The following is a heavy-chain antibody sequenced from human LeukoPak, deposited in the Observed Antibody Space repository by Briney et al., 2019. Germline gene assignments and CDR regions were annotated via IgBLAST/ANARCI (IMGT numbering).Heavy chain of an antibody. Sequence: GGSRRLSCAASGFTFSGYWMSWVRQAPGKGLEWVANINLDGSVRHYVDSARGRFTISRDNAKNSLYLQMNSLRAEDTALYYCATSDDSSGSDWGQGTLVTVSS. D-gene: IGHD3-22*01. CDR1: GFTFSGYW. CDR3: ATSDDSSGSD. CDR2: INLDGSVR. V-gene: IGHV3-7*01. J-gene: IGHJ4*02.